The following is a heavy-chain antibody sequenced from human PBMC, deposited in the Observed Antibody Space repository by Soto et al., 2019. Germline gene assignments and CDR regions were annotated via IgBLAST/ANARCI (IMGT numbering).Heavy chain of an antibody. D-gene: IGHD2-21*02. J-gene: IGHJ4*02. CDR2: IYYSGST. Sequence: QLQLQESGPGLVKPSETLSLTCTVSGGSISSSSYYWGWIRQPPGKGLEWIGSIYYSGSTYYNPSLKSRVTISVDTSKNQFSLKLSSVTAADTAVYYCARQRTYGGNSHLGYWGQGTLVTVSS. V-gene: IGHV4-39*01. CDR3: ARQRTYGGNSHLGY. CDR1: GGSISSSSYY.